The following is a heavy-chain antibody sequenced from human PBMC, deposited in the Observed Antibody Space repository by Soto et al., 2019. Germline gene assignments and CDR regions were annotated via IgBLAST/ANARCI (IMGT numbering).Heavy chain of an antibody. CDR1: GFTFRSYV. CDR2: TSYDGSNN. CDR3: ARWGTTGGLDV. Sequence: QVQLVESGGGVVQPGTSLRLSCVGSGFTFRSYVIHWVRQAPGKGLEWVALTSYDGSNNFYGDSVKGRFTISRDNSRNTVELQMDSLGLEDTALYYCARWGTTGGLDVWGQGTLVSVSS. V-gene: IGHV3-33*05. D-gene: IGHD3-16*01. J-gene: IGHJ4*02.